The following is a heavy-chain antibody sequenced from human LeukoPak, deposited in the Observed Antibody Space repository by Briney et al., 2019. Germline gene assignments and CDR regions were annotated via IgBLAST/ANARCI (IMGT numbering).Heavy chain of an antibody. J-gene: IGHJ4*02. CDR3: ASFSSSGSSFDY. V-gene: IGHV1-18*01. Sequence: EASVKASCKASGYTFTSYGISWVRQAPGQGLGWMGWISAYNGNTNYAQKLQGRVTMTTDTSTSTAYMELRSLRSDDTAVYYYASFSSSGSSFDYWGQGTLVTVSS. CDR2: ISAYNGNT. CDR1: GYTFTSYG. D-gene: IGHD3-10*01.